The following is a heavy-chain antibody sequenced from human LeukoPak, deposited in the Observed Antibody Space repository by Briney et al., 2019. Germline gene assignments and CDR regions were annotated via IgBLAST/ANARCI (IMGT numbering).Heavy chain of an antibody. Sequence: GESLKISCKGSGYSFTTYWIAWVRRMPGKGLEWLGIIYPGDSATRYSPSFQGQVTFSVDRSINTAYLQWSSLKASDTAMYYCARLSFMNYYDSSGSGMDVWGQGTTVTVSS. CDR3: ARLSFMNYYDSSGSGMDV. D-gene: IGHD3-22*01. V-gene: IGHV5-51*01. CDR1: GYSFTTYW. J-gene: IGHJ6*02. CDR2: IYPGDSAT.